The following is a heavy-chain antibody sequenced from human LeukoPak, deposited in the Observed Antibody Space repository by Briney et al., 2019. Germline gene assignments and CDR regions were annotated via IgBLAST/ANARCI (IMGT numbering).Heavy chain of an antibody. V-gene: IGHV3-30-3*01. D-gene: IGHD5-24*01. CDR3: AREDNPLWFDP. CDR1: EFSFNNFA. J-gene: IGHJ5*02. CDR2: ISYDESIT. Sequence: GGSLRLSCAASEFSFNNFAMYWVRQAPGKGLEWLAVISYDESITYYADSVKGRFTISRDNSNNTLHLQMNSLRAGDTALYYCAREDNPLWFDPWGQGTLVIVSS.